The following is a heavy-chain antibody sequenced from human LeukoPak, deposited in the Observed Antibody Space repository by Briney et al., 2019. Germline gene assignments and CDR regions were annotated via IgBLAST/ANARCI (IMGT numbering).Heavy chain of an antibody. Sequence: SETLSLTCTVSGGSISSYYWSWLRQPPGKGLEWIGYIYYGGSTNYNPSLKSRVTISVDTSKNQFSLKLSSVTAADTAVYDCARDSSIVVVPAATGPSWFDPWGQGTLVTVSS. V-gene: IGHV4-59*01. CDR3: ARDSSIVVVPAATGPSWFDP. CDR2: IYYGGST. CDR1: GGSISSYY. J-gene: IGHJ5*02. D-gene: IGHD2-2*01.